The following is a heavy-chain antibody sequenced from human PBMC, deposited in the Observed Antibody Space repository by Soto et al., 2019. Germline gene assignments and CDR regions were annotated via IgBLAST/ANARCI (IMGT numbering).Heavy chain of an antibody. J-gene: IGHJ6*02. CDR1: GFTFSSYS. CDR2: ISSTSSTI. V-gene: IGHV3-48*04. CDR3: ARGLDGYDWGEDYYYGMDV. Sequence: GGSLRLSCAASGFTFSSYSMNWVRQAPGKGLEWVSYISSTSSTIYYADSVKGRFAISRDNARNSLYLQMNSLRAEDTAVYYCARGLDGYDWGEDYYYGMDVWGQGTTVTVSS. D-gene: IGHD5-12*01.